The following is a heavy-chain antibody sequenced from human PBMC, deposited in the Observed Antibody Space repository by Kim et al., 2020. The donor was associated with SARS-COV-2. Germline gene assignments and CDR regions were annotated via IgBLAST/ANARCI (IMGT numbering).Heavy chain of an antibody. V-gene: IGHV1-2*02. CDR2: INPYSGDT. Sequence: ASVKVSCKASGYTFTDYYIHWVRQAPGQGLEWMGWINPYSGDTNYAQKFQGRVTMTTDTSISTPYVELSSLRSDDTAVYHCARSAHCGSSHYLDLWGEGTL. CDR1: GYTFTDYY. J-gene: IGHJ5*02. CDR3: ARSAHCGSSHYLDL. D-gene: IGHD3-3*01.